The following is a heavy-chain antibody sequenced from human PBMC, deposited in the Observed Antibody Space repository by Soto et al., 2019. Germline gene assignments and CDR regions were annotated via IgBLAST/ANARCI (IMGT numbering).Heavy chain of an antibody. J-gene: IGHJ3*02. CDR1: GFTFSNAW. CDR3: PTGPDIVVVPAAMGDAFDI. D-gene: IGHD2-2*01. V-gene: IGHV3-15*01. Sequence: EVQLVESGGGLVKPGGSLRLSCAASGFTFSNAWMSWVRQAPGKGLEWVGRIKSKTDGGTTDYAAPVKGRFTISRDDSKNTLYLQMNSLKTADTAVYYCPTGPDIVVVPAAMGDAFDIWGQGTMVTVSS. CDR2: IKSKTDGGTT.